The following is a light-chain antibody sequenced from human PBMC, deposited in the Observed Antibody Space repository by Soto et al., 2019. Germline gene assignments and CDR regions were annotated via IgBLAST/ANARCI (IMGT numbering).Light chain of an antibody. V-gene: IGKV1-9*01. Sequence: IQLTQSPSYLSASVGDRVTLTCRASQGISSYLAWYQQKPGKAPKLLIYAASTLQSGVPSRFSGSGSGTDFTLTISSLQPEEFATYYCQQLNSYPITFGKGTRLEIK. J-gene: IGKJ5*01. CDR3: QQLNSYPIT. CDR1: QGISSY. CDR2: AAS.